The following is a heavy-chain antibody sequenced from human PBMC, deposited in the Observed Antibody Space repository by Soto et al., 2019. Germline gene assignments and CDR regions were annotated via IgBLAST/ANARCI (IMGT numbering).Heavy chain of an antibody. CDR2: MIGDGSSW. J-gene: IGHJ4*02. V-gene: IGHV3-23*01. CDR1: GFNFRIYA. Sequence: EVQLLESGGGLAQAGGSLRLSCAASGFNFRIYAMNWVRQAPGKGLEWVSVMIGDGSSWDDADSVRGRFTISRDNYKNTLSLQMNSLIAEDTAVYYCAKDLRPDGRYDLDYWCQGTLGTVAS. D-gene: IGHD1-26*01. CDR3: AKDLRPDGRYDLDY.